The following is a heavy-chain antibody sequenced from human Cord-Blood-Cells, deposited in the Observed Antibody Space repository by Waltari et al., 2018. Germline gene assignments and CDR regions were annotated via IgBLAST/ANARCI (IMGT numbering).Heavy chain of an antibody. CDR3: ARDGYNWNLVAFDI. CDR1: GGTFSSYG. J-gene: IGHJ3*02. V-gene: IGHV1-69*09. Sequence: QVQLVQSEAEVKKPGSSVKVSCKASGGTFSSYGISWMRQTPGKGLEWMGSIVPILGIANYAPKFQGIVTLTADKSTSTAYMVLISLRSEATAVYYFARDGYNWNLVAFDIWGQGTLVTVSS. CDR2: IVPILGIA. D-gene: IGHD1-20*01.